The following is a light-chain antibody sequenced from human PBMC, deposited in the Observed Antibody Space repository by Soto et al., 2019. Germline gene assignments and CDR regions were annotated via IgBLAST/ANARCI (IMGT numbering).Light chain of an antibody. Sequence: QSVLMQPPSVSAAPGQKVTISCSGSSSNIGNNYVSWYQQLPGTAPKLLIYDNNERPSGIPDRFSGSKSGTSATLGITGLQTGDEADYYCGTWDSSLSAGVFGGGTKLTVL. CDR2: DNN. CDR1: SSNIGNNY. J-gene: IGLJ2*01. CDR3: GTWDSSLSAGV. V-gene: IGLV1-51*01.